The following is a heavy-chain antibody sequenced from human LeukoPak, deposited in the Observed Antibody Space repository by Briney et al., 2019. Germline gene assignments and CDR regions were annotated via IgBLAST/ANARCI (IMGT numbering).Heavy chain of an antibody. D-gene: IGHD3-10*01. J-gene: IGHJ5*02. CDR3: VRDGEGVAISVNYWFAP. CDR1: GGTFSSYA. V-gene: IGHV1-69*13. CDR2: IIPIFGTA. Sequence: SVKVSCKASGGTFSSYAISWVRQAPGQGLEWMGGIIPIFGTANYAQKFQGRVTITADESTSTAYMELRSLTSEDTAVYYCVRDGEGVAISVNYWFAPWGQGTLVTVSS.